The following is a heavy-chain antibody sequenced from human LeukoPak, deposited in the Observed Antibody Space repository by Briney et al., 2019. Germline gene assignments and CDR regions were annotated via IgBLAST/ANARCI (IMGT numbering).Heavy chain of an antibody. Sequence: GASVTVSCTASGGTFSSYAISWVRQAPGQGLEWMGGIIPIFGTANYAQKFQGRVTITADESTSTAYMELSSLRSEDTAVYYCARWGYSYGSPGGRDVWGKGTTVTVSS. D-gene: IGHD5-18*01. J-gene: IGHJ6*04. CDR2: IIPIFGTA. CDR3: ARWGYSYGSPGGRDV. V-gene: IGHV1-69*13. CDR1: GGTFSSYA.